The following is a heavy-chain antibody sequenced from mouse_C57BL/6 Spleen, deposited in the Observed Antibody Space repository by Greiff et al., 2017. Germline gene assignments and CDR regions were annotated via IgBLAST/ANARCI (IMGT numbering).Heavy chain of an antibody. CDR1: GYTFTDYY. CDR2: INPNNGGT. Sequence: QLQQSGPELVKPGASVKISCKASGYTFTDYYMNWVKQSHGKSLEWIGDINPNNGGTSYNQKFKGKATLTVDKSSSTAYMELRSLTSEDSAVYYCARAYFFWGQGTTLTVSS. CDR3: ARAYFF. J-gene: IGHJ2*01. V-gene: IGHV1-26*01. D-gene: IGHD2-10*01.